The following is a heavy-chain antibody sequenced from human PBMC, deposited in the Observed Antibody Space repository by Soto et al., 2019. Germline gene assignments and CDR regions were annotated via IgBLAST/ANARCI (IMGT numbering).Heavy chain of an antibody. D-gene: IGHD3-10*01. CDR1: GYTFTSYG. Sequence: QVQLVQSGAEVKKPGASVKVSCKASGYTFTSYGISWVRQAPGQGREWMGWISAYNGNTNYAQKLQGRVTMTTDTSTRTAYMELRSRRADDTAVYYCARRLDHYPMVRGVIPHYYFDYWGQGTLVTVSS. CDR2: ISAYNGNT. J-gene: IGHJ4*02. V-gene: IGHV1-18*01. CDR3: ARRLDHYPMVRGVIPHYYFDY.